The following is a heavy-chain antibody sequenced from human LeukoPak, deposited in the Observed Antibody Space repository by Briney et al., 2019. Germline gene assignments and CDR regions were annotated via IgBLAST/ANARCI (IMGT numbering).Heavy chain of an antibody. CDR1: GYTFTSYG. CDR2: ISAYNGNT. J-gene: IGHJ3*02. CDR3: ATPYSSSWYNAFDI. V-gene: IGHV1-18*01. Sequence: ASVKVSCKASGYTFTSYGISWVRQAPGQGLEWMGWISAYNGNTNYAQKLQGRVTMTTDTSTSTAYMELRSLRSDDTAVYYCATPYSSSWYNAFDIWGQGTMVTVSS. D-gene: IGHD6-13*01.